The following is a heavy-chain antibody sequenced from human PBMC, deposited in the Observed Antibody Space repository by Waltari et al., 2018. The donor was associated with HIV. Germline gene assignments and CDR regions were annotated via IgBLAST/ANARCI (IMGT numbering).Heavy chain of an antibody. J-gene: IGHJ4*02. CDR3: ARGGKYGDYQYYFDS. D-gene: IGHD4-17*01. CDR1: GFTFRSYI. CDR2: ISYDGSSE. Sequence: QEHLVESGGAVVQPGSSLRLSCAASGFTFRSYIMIWVRQAPGKGLEWVAVISYDGSSENYADFVKGRFPISRDNSENTLYLQMHSLRPEDTAVYYCARGGKYGDYQYYFDSWGQGTLVTVSP. V-gene: IGHV3-30-3*01.